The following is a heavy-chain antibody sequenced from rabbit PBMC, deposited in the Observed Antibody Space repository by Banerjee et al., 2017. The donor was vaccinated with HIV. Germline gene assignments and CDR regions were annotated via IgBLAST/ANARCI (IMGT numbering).Heavy chain of an antibody. V-gene: IGHV1S47*01. Sequence: EESGGDLVKPEGSLTLTCTASGFSFSSSYWICWVRQAPGKGLEWIACIYNGDGSTYYATWVNGRFTISRSTSLNTVTLQMTSLTAADTANYFCSRNRDLWGPGTLVTVS. CDR2: IYNGDGST. CDR3: SRNRDL. CDR1: GFSFSSSYW. J-gene: IGHJ4*01.